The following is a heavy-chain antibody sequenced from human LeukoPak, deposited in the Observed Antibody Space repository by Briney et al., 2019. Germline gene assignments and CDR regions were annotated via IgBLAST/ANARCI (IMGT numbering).Heavy chain of an antibody. CDR1: GGTFSSYA. V-gene: IGHV1-69*13. D-gene: IGHD5-24*01. CDR2: IIPIFGTA. CDR3: ARRWLQFGWFDP. J-gene: IGHJ5*02. Sequence: SVKVSCKASGGTFSSYAISWVRQAPGQGLEWMGGIIPIFGTANYAQKFQGRVTITADESTSTAYMELSSLRSEDTAVYYCARRWLQFGWFDPWGQGTLVTVSS.